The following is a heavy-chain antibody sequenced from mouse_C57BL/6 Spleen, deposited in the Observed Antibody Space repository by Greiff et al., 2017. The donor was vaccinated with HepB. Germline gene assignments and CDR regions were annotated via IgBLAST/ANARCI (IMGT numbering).Heavy chain of an antibody. CDR3: ARLITTVVATGGYYAMDY. V-gene: IGHV14-2*01. J-gene: IGHJ4*01. CDR2: IDPEDGET. D-gene: IGHD1-1*01. CDR1: GFNIKDYY. Sequence: VQLKESGAELVKPGASVKLSCTASGFNIKDYYMHWVKQRTEQGLEWIGRIDPEDGETKYAPKFQGKATITADTSSNTAYLQLSSLTSEDTAVYYCARLITTVVATGGYYAMDYWGQGTSVTVSS.